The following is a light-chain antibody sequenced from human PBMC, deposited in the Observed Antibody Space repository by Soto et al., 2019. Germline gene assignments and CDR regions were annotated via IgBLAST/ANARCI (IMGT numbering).Light chain of an antibody. CDR2: EAS. J-gene: IGKJ1*01. V-gene: IGKV3-11*01. CDR3: QQRSDWPWT. CDR1: QSVSSY. Sequence: EIVMTQSPATLSVSPGEIATLSCSASQSVSSYLAWYQQKPGQAPRLLMYEASNRATGIPARFSGGGSGTDFTLTISSLEPEDFAVYYCQQRSDWPWTFGQGTKVDIK.